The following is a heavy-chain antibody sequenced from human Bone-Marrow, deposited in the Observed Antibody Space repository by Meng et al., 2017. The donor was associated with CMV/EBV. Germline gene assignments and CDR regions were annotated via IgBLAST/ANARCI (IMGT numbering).Heavy chain of an antibody. V-gene: IGHV1-8*01. CDR2: MNPNSSNT. D-gene: IGHD2-2*01. CDR3: ATTYPYRGYYYGMDV. Sequence: ASVKVSCKASAYTFTSYDINWVRQATGQGLEWMGWMNPNSSNTGYAQKYQGRVTITRNTSISTAYMGLRSLRSEDTVVYYFATTYPYRGYYYGMDVWGQGTMVTVSS. CDR1: AYTFTSYD. J-gene: IGHJ6*02.